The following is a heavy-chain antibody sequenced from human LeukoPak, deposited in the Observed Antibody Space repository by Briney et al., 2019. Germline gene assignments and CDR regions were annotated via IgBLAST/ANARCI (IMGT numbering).Heavy chain of an antibody. D-gene: IGHD4-17*01. CDR3: AADHHYGDSPVHAFDI. CDR2: IVVGSGNT. Sequence: SVKVSCKASGFTLTSSAMQWVRQARGQRLEWIGWIVVGSGNTNYAQKFQERVTTTRDMSTSTAYMELSSLRSEDTAVYYCAADHHYGDSPVHAFDIWGQGTMVTVSS. J-gene: IGHJ3*02. V-gene: IGHV1-58*02. CDR1: GFTLTSSA.